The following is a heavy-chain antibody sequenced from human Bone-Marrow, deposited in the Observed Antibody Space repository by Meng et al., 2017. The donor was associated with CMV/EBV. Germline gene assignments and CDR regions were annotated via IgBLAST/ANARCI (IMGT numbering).Heavy chain of an antibody. J-gene: IGHJ5*02. V-gene: IGHV4-59*01. D-gene: IGHD2-2*01. Sequence: GSLRLSCTVSGGPISSYFWSWIRKPPGKGLEWLGYVDNSGNTNYSPSLKSRVTISLDPSKNQFSLSLTSVTVADTAVYYCAREGGYCSSTSCYGDWFDPWGQGPRVTCSS. CDR3: AREGGYCSSTSCYGDWFDP. CDR2: VDNSGNT. CDR1: GGPISSYF.